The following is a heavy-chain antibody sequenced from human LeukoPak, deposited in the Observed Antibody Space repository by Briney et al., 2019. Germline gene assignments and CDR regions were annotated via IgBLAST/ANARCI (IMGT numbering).Heavy chain of an antibody. CDR1: GFTFNSYW. V-gene: IGHV3-7*01. Sequence: PGGSLRLSCAASGFTFNSYWMSWVRQAPGKGLEWVANIKQDGSQKYYVDSVKGRFTISRDNAKNSLYLQMNSLRAEDTAVYYCARGSNPEDYMDVWGKGTTVTVSS. CDR2: IKQDGSQK. J-gene: IGHJ6*03. CDR3: ARGSNPEDYMDV.